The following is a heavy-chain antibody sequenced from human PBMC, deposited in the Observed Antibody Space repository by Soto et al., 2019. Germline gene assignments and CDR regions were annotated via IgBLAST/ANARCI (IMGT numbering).Heavy chain of an antibody. V-gene: IGHV1-2*04. CDR3: ARSLYDSSGYYAI. J-gene: IGHJ3*02. CDR2: INPNSGGT. CDR1: GYTFTGYY. D-gene: IGHD3-22*01. Sequence: GASVKVSCKASGYTFTGYYMHWVRQAPGQGLEWMGWINPNSGGTNYAQKFQGWVTMTRDTSISTAYMELSRLRSDDTAVYYCARSLYDSSGYYAIWGQGTMVTVSS.